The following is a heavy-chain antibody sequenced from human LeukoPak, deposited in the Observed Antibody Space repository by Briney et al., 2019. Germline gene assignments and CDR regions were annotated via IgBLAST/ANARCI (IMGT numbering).Heavy chain of an antibody. D-gene: IGHD5-12*01. CDR2: IYTSVSA. J-gene: IGHJ4*02. CDR1: GGSISSYY. V-gene: IGHV4-4*09. CDR3: ARLSDRGYEIDY. Sequence: SETLSLTCNVSGGSISSYYWSWIRQPPGKGLEWIGYIYTSVSANYNPSLKSRVTISVDTSKSHFSLKLSSVPAADTAVYYCARLSDRGYEIDYWGQGTLVTVSS.